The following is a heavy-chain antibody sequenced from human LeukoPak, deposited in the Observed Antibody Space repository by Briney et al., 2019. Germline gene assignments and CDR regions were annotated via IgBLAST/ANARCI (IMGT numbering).Heavy chain of an antibody. CDR3: AREASDIVATIPYFDY. D-gene: IGHD5-12*01. Sequence: GASVKVSCKASGYTFTRYGISWVRQAPGQGLEGMGWISAYNGNTNYAQKLQGRVTMTTDTSTSTAYMELSSLRSDDTAVYYCAREASDIVATIPYFDYWGQGTLVIVSS. CDR1: GYTFTRYG. J-gene: IGHJ4*02. V-gene: IGHV1-18*01. CDR2: ISAYNGNT.